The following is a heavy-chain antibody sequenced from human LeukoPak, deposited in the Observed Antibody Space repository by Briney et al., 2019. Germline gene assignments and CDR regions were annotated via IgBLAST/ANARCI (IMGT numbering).Heavy chain of an antibody. D-gene: IGHD3-10*01. CDR3: ARVGLKGSYYRFNWFDP. CDR2: IYYSGST. V-gene: IGHV4-59*11. J-gene: IGHJ5*02. Sequence: SETLSLTCTVSGGSISSHYWSWIRQPPGKGLEWIGYIYYSGSTSYNPSLKSRVTISVDTSRNQFSLKLSSVTAADTAVYYCARVGLKGSYYRFNWFDPWGQGTLVTVSS. CDR1: GGSISSHY.